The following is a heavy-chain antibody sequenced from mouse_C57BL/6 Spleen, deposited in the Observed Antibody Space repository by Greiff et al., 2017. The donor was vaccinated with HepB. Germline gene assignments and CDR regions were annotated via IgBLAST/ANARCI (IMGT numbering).Heavy chain of an antibody. V-gene: IGHV5-16*01. J-gene: IGHJ2*01. CDR1: GFTFSDYY. CDR3: ARDKGGYYGSSYPFDY. Sequence: EVQLVESEGGLVQPGSSMKLSCTASGFTFSDYYMAWVRQVPEKGLEWVANINYDGSSTYYLDSLKSRFIISRDNAKNILYLQMSSLKSEDTATYYCARDKGGYYGSSYPFDYWGQGTTLTVSS. D-gene: IGHD1-1*01. CDR2: INYDGSST.